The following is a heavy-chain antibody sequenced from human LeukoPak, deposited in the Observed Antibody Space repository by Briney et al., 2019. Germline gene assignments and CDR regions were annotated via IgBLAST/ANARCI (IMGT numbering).Heavy chain of an antibody. V-gene: IGHV1-18*01. CDR2: ISAYNGNT. D-gene: IGHD3-16*02. J-gene: IGHJ5*02. CDR3: ARVWDDYVWGSYRPRWFDP. CDR1: GYTFTNYG. Sequence: ASVKVSCKASGYTFTNYGISWVRQAPGQGLEWMGWISAYNGNTNYAQKLQGRVTLTTDTSTSTAYMELRSLRSDDTAVYYCARVWDDYVWGSYRPRWFDPWGQGTLVTVSS.